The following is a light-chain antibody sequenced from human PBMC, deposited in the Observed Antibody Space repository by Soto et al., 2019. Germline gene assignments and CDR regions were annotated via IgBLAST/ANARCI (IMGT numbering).Light chain of an antibody. Sequence: EIVLTQSPGTLSLSPGERATLSCRASQSLTNNYFAWYQQKPGRALRLLIDGASTRATGIPYRFSGSGSGTDFTLTISRLEHEDVAVYYCQQYEAVVTFGQGTKVEI. V-gene: IGKV3-20*01. CDR1: QSLTNNY. J-gene: IGKJ1*01. CDR3: QQYEAVVT. CDR2: GAS.